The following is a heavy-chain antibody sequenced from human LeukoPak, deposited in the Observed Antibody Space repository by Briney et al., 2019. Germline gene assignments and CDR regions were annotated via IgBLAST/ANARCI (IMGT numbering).Heavy chain of an antibody. J-gene: IGHJ4*02. Sequence: GGSLRLSCAASGLTFTGYYLHWVRQTPGKGLEYISTITDSGSSTYHTNSVRGRFTISRDNSKNTLYLQMGSLRTEDTAVYYCARSTRYFGSAMYYFDDWGQGTLVTVSS. CDR2: ITDSGSST. D-gene: IGHD3-10*01. CDR1: GLTFTGYY. V-gene: IGHV3-64*01. CDR3: ARSTRYFGSAMYYFDD.